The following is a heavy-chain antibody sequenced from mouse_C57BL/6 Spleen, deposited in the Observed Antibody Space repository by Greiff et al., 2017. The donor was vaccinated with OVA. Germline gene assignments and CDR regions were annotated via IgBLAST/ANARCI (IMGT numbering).Heavy chain of an antibody. CDR1: GFTFSSYA. Sequence: EVKLVESGEGLVKPGGSLKLSCAASGFTFSSYAMSWVRQTPEKRLEWVAYISSGGDYIYYADTVKGRFTISRDNARNTLYLQMSSLKSEDTAMYYCTRVGDYDVLGNYAMDYWGQGTSVTVSS. J-gene: IGHJ4*01. D-gene: IGHD2-4*01. CDR3: TRVGDYDVLGNYAMDY. CDR2: ISSGGDYI. V-gene: IGHV5-9-1*02.